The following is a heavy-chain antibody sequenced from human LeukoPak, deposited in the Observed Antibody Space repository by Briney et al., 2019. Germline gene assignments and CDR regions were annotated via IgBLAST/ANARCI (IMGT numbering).Heavy chain of an antibody. CDR2: ISWNSGSI. D-gene: IGHD3-3*01. V-gene: IGHV3-9*01. J-gene: IGHJ6*02. CDR3: AKDSGYDFWSGYSSLGPYYYYGMDV. Sequence: PGGSLRLSCAASGFTFDDYAMHWVRQAPGKGLEWVSGISWNSGSIGYADSVKGRFTISRDNAKNPLYLQMNSLRAEDTALYYCAKDSGYDFWSGYSSLGPYYYYGMDVWGQGTTVTVSS. CDR1: GFTFDDYA.